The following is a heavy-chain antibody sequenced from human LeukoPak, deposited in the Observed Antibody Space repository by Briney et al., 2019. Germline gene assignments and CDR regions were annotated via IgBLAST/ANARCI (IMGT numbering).Heavy chain of an antibody. CDR2: IDAGNGNT. Sequence: VASVKVSCKASGYTFTSFSMHWLRQAPGQRLEWVGWIDAGNGNTKYSQKFQGRVTITADESTSTAYMELSSLRSEDTAVYYCARPYSRYYYYGMDVWGQGTTVTVSS. CDR3: ARPYSRYYYYGMDV. V-gene: IGHV1-3*01. D-gene: IGHD2-15*01. J-gene: IGHJ6*02. CDR1: GYTFTSFS.